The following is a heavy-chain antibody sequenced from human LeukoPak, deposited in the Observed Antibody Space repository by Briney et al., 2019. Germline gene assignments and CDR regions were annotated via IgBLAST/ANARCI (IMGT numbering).Heavy chain of an antibody. CDR2: IKKDGSEK. J-gene: IGHJ4*02. Sequence: PGGSLRLSCSASGFTFSNYWMTWVRQAPGKGLEWVANIKKDGSEKYYVDSVKGRFVISRDNAKNSLFPQMNSLRVEDTAVYYCAREQEGNSDYWGQGTLVTVSS. V-gene: IGHV3-7*04. D-gene: IGHD4-23*01. CDR3: AREQEGNSDY. CDR1: GFTFSNYW.